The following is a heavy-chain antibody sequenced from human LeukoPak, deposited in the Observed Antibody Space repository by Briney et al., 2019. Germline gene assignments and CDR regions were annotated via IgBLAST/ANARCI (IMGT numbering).Heavy chain of an antibody. CDR2: ISGSGGST. Sequence: GRSLRLSCAVSGFTFSNYAMHWVRQAPGKGLEWVSAISGSGGSTYYADSVKGRFTISRDNSKNTLYLQMNSLRAEDTAIYYCAKGGYGSGSYSGFDIWGQGTMVTVSS. CDR1: GFTFSNYA. V-gene: IGHV3-23*01. CDR3: AKGGYGSGSYSGFDI. J-gene: IGHJ3*02. D-gene: IGHD3-10*01.